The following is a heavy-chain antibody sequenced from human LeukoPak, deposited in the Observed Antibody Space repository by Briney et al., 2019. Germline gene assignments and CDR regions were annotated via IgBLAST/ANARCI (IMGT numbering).Heavy chain of an antibody. CDR3: TRMTTGHDY. CDR1: GVSFDDYY. J-gene: IGHJ4*02. D-gene: IGHD4-17*01. V-gene: IGHV4-34*01. Sequence: PSETLSLTCGVSGVSFDDYYWSWVRQTPGKGLEWLGEINHSGYTNDSPSLKSRVTLSIDTSRKQFSLNLRSVPVADAGIYYCTRMTTGHDYWGQGTLVTVSS. CDR2: INHSGYT.